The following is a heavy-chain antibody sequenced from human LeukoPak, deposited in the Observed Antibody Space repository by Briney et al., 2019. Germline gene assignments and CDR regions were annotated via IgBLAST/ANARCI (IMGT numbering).Heavy chain of an antibody. V-gene: IGHV3-7*04. CDR2: IHPEGNEK. CDR3: ARGDAFSGDH. Sequence: GGSLRLSCAASGFTFRNFWMCWVRQAPGRGLEWVANIHPEGNEKYHVESVKGRFTISRDNAKSSLFLQMNGLRAEDTAVYYCARGDAFSGDHWGQGTLVTVSS. CDR1: GFTFRNFW. J-gene: IGHJ4*02.